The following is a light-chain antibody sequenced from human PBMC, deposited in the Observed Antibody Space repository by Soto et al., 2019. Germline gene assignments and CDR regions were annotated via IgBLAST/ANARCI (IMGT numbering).Light chain of an antibody. CDR3: QQYNSYSPTWT. V-gene: IGKV1-5*01. CDR2: DAS. Sequence: DIHITHSPSTLSSSVLYIFTITCLSSQSISSWLALYQQKPGKAPKLLIYDASSLESGVPSRFSGSGSGTEFTLTISSLQPDDFAAYYCQQYNSYSPTWTFGQGTKVDIK. CDR1: QSISSW. J-gene: IGKJ1*01.